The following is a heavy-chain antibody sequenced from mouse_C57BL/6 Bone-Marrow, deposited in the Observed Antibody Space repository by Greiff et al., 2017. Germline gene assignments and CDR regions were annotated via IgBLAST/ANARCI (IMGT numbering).Heavy chain of an antibody. CDR1: GYTFTSYG. CDR2: IYPRSGNT. D-gene: IGHD1-1*01. Sequence: QVQLKESGAELARPGASVKLSCKASGYTFTSYGISWVKQRTGQGLEWIGEIYPRSGNTYYNEKFKGKATLTADKSASTAYMELRSLTSEDSAVYFCARWGFITTVVAPYWYFDVWGTGTTV. J-gene: IGHJ1*03. V-gene: IGHV1-81*01. CDR3: ARWGFITTVVAPYWYFDV.